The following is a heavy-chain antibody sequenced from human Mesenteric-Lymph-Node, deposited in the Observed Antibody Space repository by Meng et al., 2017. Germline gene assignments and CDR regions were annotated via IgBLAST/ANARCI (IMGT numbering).Heavy chain of an antibody. Sequence: QVQLVESGGGVVQPGRSLRLVCAASGFTFSSYAMHWVRQAPGKGLEWMGWLNTNNGHTNYAQKLQGRVTMTTDTSTSTAYMELRSLRSDDTAVYYCASLGVAGLESWGQGTLVTVSS. CDR3: ASLGVAGLES. CDR2: LNTNNGHT. D-gene: IGHD6-19*01. J-gene: IGHJ4*02. V-gene: IGHV1-18*01. CDR1: GFTFSSYA.